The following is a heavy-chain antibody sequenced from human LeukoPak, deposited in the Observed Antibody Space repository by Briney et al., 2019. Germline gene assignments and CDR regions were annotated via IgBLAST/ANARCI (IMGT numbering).Heavy chain of an antibody. CDR1: GFTFDDYG. CDR2: INWNGGST. J-gene: IGHJ4*02. CDR3: ARKINIVAMGVFDY. Sequence: RPGGSLRLSCAASGFTFDDYGMSWVRQAPGKGLEWVSGINWNGGSTGYADSVKGRFTISRDNAKNSLYLQMNSLRAEDTALYYCARKINIVAMGVFDYWGQGTLVTVSS. D-gene: IGHD5-12*01. V-gene: IGHV3-20*04.